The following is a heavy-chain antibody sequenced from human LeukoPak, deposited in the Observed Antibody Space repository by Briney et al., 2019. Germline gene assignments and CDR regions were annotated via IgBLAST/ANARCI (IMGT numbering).Heavy chain of an antibody. V-gene: IGHV1-18*01. Sequence: ASVKVSCKASGYTFTSYGISWVRQAPGQGLEWMGWISAYNGNTNYAQKLQGRVTITTDTSTSTAYMELRGLRSDDTAVYYCAGGLQGGNWFDPWGQGTLVTVSS. D-gene: IGHD5-24*01. CDR1: GYTFTSYG. CDR3: AGGLQGGNWFDP. CDR2: ISAYNGNT. J-gene: IGHJ5*02.